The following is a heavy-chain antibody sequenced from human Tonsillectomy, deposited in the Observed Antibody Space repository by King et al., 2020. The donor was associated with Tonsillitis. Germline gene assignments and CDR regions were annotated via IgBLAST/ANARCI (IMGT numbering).Heavy chain of an antibody. CDR1: GFTFSSYW. V-gene: IGHV3-7*01. J-gene: IGHJ4*02. D-gene: IGHD5-12*01. Sequence: VQLVESGGGLVQPGGSLRLSCAASGFTFSSYWMSWVRQAPRKGLEWVANIKQDGREKNYVDSVKGRFTISRDNAKNSLYLQMNSLRAEDTAVYYCARGRGYSGYNPFWGQGTLVTVSS. CDR2: IKQDGREK. CDR3: ARGRGYSGYNPF.